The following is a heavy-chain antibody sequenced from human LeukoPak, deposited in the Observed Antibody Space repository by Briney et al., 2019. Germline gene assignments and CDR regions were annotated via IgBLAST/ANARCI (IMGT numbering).Heavy chain of an antibody. D-gene: IGHD3-22*01. CDR1: GGSISTYV. V-gene: IGHV4-4*07. J-gene: IGHJ4*02. CDR2: ISDSGST. CDR3: ARSRYYDSSGYYRPYYFDY. Sequence: SETLSLTCTVSGGSISTYVWNWIRQTAGKGLEWIGRISDSGSTRYNPSLKSRVTMSVDTSKNQFSLKLSSVTAADTAVYYRARSRYYDSSGYYRPYYFDYWGQGTLVTVSS.